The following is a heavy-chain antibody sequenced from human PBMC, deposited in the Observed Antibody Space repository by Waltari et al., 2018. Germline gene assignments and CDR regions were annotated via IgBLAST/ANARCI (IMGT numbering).Heavy chain of an antibody. V-gene: IGHV4-39*07. Sequence: QLQLQESGPGLVKPSETLSLTCTVSGGSISSSSYYWGWIRQPPGKGLAWIGSIYYSGSTYYNPSRKSRVTISVDPSKNQFSLKLSSVTAADTAVYYCARADCSSTSCYAPITIFGVVIIHDAFDIWGQGTMVTVSS. D-gene: IGHD3-3*01. CDR3: ARADCSSTSCYAPITIFGVVIIHDAFDI. J-gene: IGHJ3*02. CDR2: IYYSGST. CDR1: GGSISSSSYY.